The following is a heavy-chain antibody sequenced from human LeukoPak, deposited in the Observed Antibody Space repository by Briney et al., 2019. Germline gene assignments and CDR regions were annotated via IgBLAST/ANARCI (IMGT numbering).Heavy chain of an antibody. CDR3: AKDSPVVPAASFDY. CDR2: IWYDGSDK. J-gene: IGHJ4*02. CDR1: GFTFSSHG. D-gene: IGHD2-2*01. Sequence: GGSLRLSCAASGFTFSSHGMHWVRQAPGKGLEWVAVIWYDGSDKKFADSVKGRFTISRDNSKKTFHLQMNSLRAEDTAVYYCAKDSPVVPAASFDYWGQGTLVTVSS. V-gene: IGHV3-33*06.